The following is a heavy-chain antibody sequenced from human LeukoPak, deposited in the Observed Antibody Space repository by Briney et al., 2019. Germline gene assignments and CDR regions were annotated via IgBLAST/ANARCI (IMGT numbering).Heavy chain of an antibody. CDR3: ARGRATGRSGGDY. CDR2: ISGGGGST. J-gene: IGHJ4*02. D-gene: IGHD3-9*01. V-gene: IGHV3-23*01. Sequence: GGSLRLSCAASGFTFSSYAMSWVRQAPGKRLEWVSAISGGGGSTYYADSVKGRFTISRDNAENSLYLQMNSLRDEDTAVYYCARGRATGRSGGDYWGQGTLVTVSS. CDR1: GFTFSSYA.